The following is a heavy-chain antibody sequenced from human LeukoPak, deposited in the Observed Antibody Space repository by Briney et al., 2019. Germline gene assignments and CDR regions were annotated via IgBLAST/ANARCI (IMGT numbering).Heavy chain of an antibody. Sequence: SETLSLTCTVSGGSLDSGDYYWAWVRQPPGKGLECVASIHYSGTTYSDPSLKSRVTLSVDTSKNQFSLSLSSVTAADTAMYYCARHTIKSSLGGVPDCFDSWGQGTLVTVSS. J-gene: IGHJ5*01. CDR3: ARHTIKSSLGGVPDCFDS. CDR1: GGSLDSGDYY. V-gene: IGHV4-39*07. D-gene: IGHD3-3*02. CDR2: IHYSGTT.